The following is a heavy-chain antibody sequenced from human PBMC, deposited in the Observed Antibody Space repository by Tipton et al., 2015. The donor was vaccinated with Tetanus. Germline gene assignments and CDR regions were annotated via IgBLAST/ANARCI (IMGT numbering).Heavy chain of an antibody. J-gene: IGHJ4*02. Sequence: GSLRLSCAASGFTFSGSTMHWVRQGSGKGLEWVGRIRSKADSYATAYAAAVKGRFTISRDDSENTAYLQMNSLRPEDTAVYYCARDGFYYGSGSYYRAFWGQGTLVTVSP. D-gene: IGHD3-10*01. V-gene: IGHV3-73*01. CDR3: ARDGFYYGSGSYYRAF. CDR1: GFTFSGST. CDR2: IRSKADSYAT.